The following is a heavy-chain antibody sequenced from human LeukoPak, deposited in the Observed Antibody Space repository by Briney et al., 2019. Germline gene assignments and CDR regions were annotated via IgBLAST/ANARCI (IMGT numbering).Heavy chain of an antibody. J-gene: IGHJ1*01. V-gene: IGHV4-38-2*01. Sequence: PSETLSLTCAVSGDSLSSAYYWGWIRQPPGKGLEWIGSIYHNGDTYYSPSLKSRVTMSVDTSKNQFSLMLSSVTAADTAIYYCARHISGWYAPVQHWGQGTLVTVSS. CDR3: ARHISGWYAPVQH. CDR1: GDSLSSAYY. CDR2: IYHNGDT. D-gene: IGHD6-19*01.